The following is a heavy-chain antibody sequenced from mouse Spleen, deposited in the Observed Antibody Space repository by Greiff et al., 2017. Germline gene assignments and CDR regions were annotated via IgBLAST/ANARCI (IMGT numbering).Heavy chain of an antibody. CDR1: GFTFGDSG. CDR2: ISSGSSTI. J-gene: IGHJ1*01. V-gene: IGHV5-17*01. D-gene: IGHD2-2*01. CDR3: ARDGYDYWYFDV. Sequence: EVKLVESGGGLVKPGGSLNLSCASSGFTFGDSGMHWVRQAPEKGLDWVAYISSGSSTISYADTVKGRLTISRDNAKNTLFLQMTRLRSEDTAMYYCARDGYDYWYFDVWGAGTTVTVSS.